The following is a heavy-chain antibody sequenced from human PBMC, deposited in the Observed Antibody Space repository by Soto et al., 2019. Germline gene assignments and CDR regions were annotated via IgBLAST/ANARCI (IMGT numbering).Heavy chain of an antibody. CDR1: GYSFTTYG. Sequence: QVQLVQSGGEVKKPGASVKVSCKTSGYSFTTYGISWVRQAPGQGLEWMGWISGYNGNTNYAQKFQGRVTMTADTSTSTAYMEPRSLRSADTAVYYCASAGPAPYSYYGMDVWGQGSTVAVSS. CDR3: ASAGPAPYSYYGMDV. J-gene: IGHJ6*02. CDR2: ISGYNGNT. V-gene: IGHV1-18*01.